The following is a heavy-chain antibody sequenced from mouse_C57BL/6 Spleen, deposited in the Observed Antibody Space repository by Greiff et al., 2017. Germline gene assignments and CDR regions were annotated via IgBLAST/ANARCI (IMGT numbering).Heavy chain of an antibody. D-gene: IGHD2-4*01. Sequence: QVQLKQSGAELVRPGASVTLSCKASGYTFTDYEMHWVKQTPVHGLEWIGAIDPETGGTAYNQKFKGKAILTADKSSSTAYMELRSLTSEDSAVYYCTRSGQLRYYFDYWGQGTTLTVSS. CDR3: TRSGQLRYYFDY. CDR2: IDPETGGT. CDR1: GYTFTDYE. V-gene: IGHV1-15*01. J-gene: IGHJ2*01.